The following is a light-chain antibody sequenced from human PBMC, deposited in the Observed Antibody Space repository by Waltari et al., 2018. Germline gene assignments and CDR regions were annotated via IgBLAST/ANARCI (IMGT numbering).Light chain of an antibody. CDR2: EST. CDR3: CSYTSSSTPRL. V-gene: IGLV2-14*02. Sequence: QSALTQPASVSGSPGQPITISCTWASSDFGRYNLVSWYQQHPGKAPKLIIYESTKRPSGVSDRFSGSKSGYTASLTSSGLQADDEADYYCCSYTSSSTPRLFGGGTKLTVL. J-gene: IGLJ3*02. CDR1: SSDFGRYNL.